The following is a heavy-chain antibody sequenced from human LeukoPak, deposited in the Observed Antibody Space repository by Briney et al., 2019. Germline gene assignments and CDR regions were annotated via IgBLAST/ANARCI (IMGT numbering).Heavy chain of an antibody. D-gene: IGHD6-19*01. V-gene: IGHV7-4-1*02. CDR1: GYTFTSYA. CDR2: INTNTGNP. J-gene: IGHJ3*02. CDR3: ARRKPPQWLPQGGAFDI. Sequence: ASVKVSCKASGYTFTSYAMNWVRQAPGQGLEWMGWINTNTGNPTYAQGFTGRFVFSLDTSVSTAYLQISSLKAEDTAVYYCARRKPPQWLPQGGAFDIWGQGTMVTVSS.